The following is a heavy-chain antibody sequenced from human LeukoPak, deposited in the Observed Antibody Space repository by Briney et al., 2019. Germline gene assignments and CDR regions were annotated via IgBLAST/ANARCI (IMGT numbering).Heavy chain of an antibody. D-gene: IGHD3-22*01. CDR3: ASLGPHYYDSITRAFDI. CDR1: GGTFISYA. Sequence: ASVKVSCKASGGTFISYAISWVRQAPGQGLEWMGRIIPILGIANYAQKFQGRVTITADKSTSTAYMELSSLRSEDTAVYYCASLGPHYYDSITRAFDIWGQGTMVTVSS. J-gene: IGHJ3*02. CDR2: IIPILGIA. V-gene: IGHV1-69*04.